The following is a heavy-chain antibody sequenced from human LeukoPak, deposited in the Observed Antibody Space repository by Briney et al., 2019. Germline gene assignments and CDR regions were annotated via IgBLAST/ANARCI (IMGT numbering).Heavy chain of an antibody. Sequence: PSETLSLTCTVSGYSISSGSYYWSWIRQPAGKGLEWIGRIYTSGSTNYNPSLKSRVTISVDTSKNQFSLKLSSVTAADTAVYYCASAGTAGTTLYYYYYMDVWGKGTTVTISS. D-gene: IGHD1-1*01. CDR1: GYSISSGSYY. V-gene: IGHV4-61*02. J-gene: IGHJ6*03. CDR3: ASAGTAGTTLYYYYYMDV. CDR2: IYTSGST.